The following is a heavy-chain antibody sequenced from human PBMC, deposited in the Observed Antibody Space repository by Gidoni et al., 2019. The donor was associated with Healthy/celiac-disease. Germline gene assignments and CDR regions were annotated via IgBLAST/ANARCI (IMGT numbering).Heavy chain of an antibody. D-gene: IGHD3-10*01. CDR1: GGSISSSSYY. Sequence: QLQLQESGPGLVKPSETLSLTCTVSGGSISSSSYYWGWIRQPPGKGLEWLGSIYYSGSTYYNPSIKSRVTISVDTSKNQFSLKLSSVTAADTAVYYCARDRGITMVRGVGEFDPWGQGTLVTVSS. J-gene: IGHJ5*02. V-gene: IGHV4-39*07. CDR3: ARDRGITMVRGVGEFDP. CDR2: IYYSGST.